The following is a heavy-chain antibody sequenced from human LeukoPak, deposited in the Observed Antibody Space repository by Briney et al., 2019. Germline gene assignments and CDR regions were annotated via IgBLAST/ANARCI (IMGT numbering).Heavy chain of an antibody. J-gene: IGHJ5*02. V-gene: IGHV1-2*02. CDR3: ARAGSGYLRSFWFDP. CDR2: INPNSGGT. D-gene: IGHD3-22*01. CDR1: GYTFTGYY. Sequence: GASVKVSCKASGYTFTGYYMHWVRQAPGQGLEWMGWINPNSGGTNYAQKFQGRVTMTRDTSISTAYMELSRLRSDDTAVYYCARAGSGYLRSFWFDPWGQGTLVTVSS.